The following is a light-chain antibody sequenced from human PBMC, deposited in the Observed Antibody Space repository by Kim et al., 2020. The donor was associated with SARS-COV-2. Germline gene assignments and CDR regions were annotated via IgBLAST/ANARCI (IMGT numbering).Light chain of an antibody. CDR2: GAS. CDR3: QQYNNWPRGS. Sequence: VSPGERATPSCRASQSVRSNLAWYQQKPGQAPRLLIYGASTRATGIPARFSGSGSGTEFTLTISSLQSEDFAVYYCQQYNNWPRGSFGQGTKLEI. CDR1: QSVRSN. V-gene: IGKV3-15*01. J-gene: IGKJ2*04.